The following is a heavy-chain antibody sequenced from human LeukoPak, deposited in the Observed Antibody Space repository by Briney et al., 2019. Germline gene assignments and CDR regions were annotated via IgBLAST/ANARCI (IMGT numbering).Heavy chain of an antibody. J-gene: IGHJ5*02. Sequence: PSETLSLTCTVSGGSISSYYWSWVRQPAGKGLEWIGRIYNSGSTNYNPSLTSRVTMSVDTSKNQFSLKLSSVTAADTAVYYCAREGHTNYYDSSGYGIFDHWGQGTLVTVSS. CDR2: IYNSGST. CDR1: GGSISSYY. V-gene: IGHV4-4*07. D-gene: IGHD3-22*01. CDR3: AREGHTNYYDSSGYGIFDH.